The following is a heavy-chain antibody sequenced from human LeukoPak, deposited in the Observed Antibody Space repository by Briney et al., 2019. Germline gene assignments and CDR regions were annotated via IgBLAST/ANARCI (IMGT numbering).Heavy chain of an antibody. CDR3: ARGDYGDYAEYDY. D-gene: IGHD4-17*01. V-gene: IGHV1-2*02. CDR2: INPNSGGT. Sequence: GASVKVSCKASGYTFTGYYMHWVRQAPGQVLEWMGWINPNSGGTNYAQKFQGRVTMTRDTSISTAYMELSRLRSDDTAVYYCARGDYGDYAEYDYWGQGTLVTVSS. CDR1: GYTFTGYY. J-gene: IGHJ4*02.